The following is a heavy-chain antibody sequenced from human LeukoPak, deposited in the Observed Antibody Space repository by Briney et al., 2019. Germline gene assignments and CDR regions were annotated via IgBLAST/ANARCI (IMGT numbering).Heavy chain of an antibody. CDR1: GWSFNDYY. CDR3: ARGQVPAARGYNWFDP. D-gene: IGHD2-2*01. CDR2: INARGDT. V-gene: IGHV4-34*01. J-gene: IGHJ5*02. Sequence: SETLSLTCAVYGWSFNDYYWNWIRQPPGKGLEWIGEINARGDTNFNPSLKSRVTISVDTSKNQFSLRLTSMIAADTAVYYCARGQVPAARGYNWFDPWGQGTLVTVSS.